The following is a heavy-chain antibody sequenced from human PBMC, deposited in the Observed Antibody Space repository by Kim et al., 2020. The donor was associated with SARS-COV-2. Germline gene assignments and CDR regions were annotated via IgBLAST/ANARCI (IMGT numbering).Heavy chain of an antibody. D-gene: IGHD2-15*01. CDR1: GYTFTSYG. J-gene: IGHJ6*02. CDR3: ARDYCSGGSCHYYYYHGMDV. Sequence: ASVKVSCKASGYTFTSYGISWVRQAPGQGLEWMGWISAYNGNTNYAQKLQGRVTMTTDTSTSTAYMELRSLRSDDTALYYCARDYCSGGSCHYYYYHGMDVWGQGTTVTVSS. V-gene: IGHV1-18*01. CDR2: ISAYNGNT.